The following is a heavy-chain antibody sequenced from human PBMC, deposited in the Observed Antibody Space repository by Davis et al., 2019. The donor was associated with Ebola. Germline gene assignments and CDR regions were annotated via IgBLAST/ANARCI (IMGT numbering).Heavy chain of an antibody. CDR2: ISSSSSTI. Sequence: GESLKISCAASGFTFSSYSMNWVRQAPGKGLEWVSYISSSSSTIYYADSVKGRFTSSRDNAKNSVYLQMNSLRAEDTAVYYCARDWAGLDVWGKGTTVTVSS. CDR1: GFTFSSYS. V-gene: IGHV3-48*04. CDR3: ARDWAGLDV. J-gene: IGHJ6*04. D-gene: IGHD3-16*01.